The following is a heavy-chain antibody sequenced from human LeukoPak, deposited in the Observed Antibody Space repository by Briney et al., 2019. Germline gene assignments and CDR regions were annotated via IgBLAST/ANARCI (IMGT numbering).Heavy chain of an antibody. CDR2: MNPNSGNT. J-gene: IGHJ6*03. CDR1: GYTFTSYD. Sequence: ASVTVSCTASGYTFTSYDINWVRQAPGQGLEWMGWMNPNSGNTGYAQKFQGRVTMTRNTSISTAYMELSSLRSEDTAVYYCARTLSYYYYMDVWGKGTTVTVSS. D-gene: IGHD2/OR15-2a*01. V-gene: IGHV1-8*01. CDR3: ARTLSYYYYMDV.